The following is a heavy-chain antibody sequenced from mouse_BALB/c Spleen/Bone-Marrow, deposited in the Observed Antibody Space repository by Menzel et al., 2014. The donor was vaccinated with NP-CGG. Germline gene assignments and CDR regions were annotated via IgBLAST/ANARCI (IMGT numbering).Heavy chain of an antibody. V-gene: IGHV1S34*01. CDR1: GYSFTGYY. CDR2: ISCYNGAT. Sequence: LVKTGASVKISCKASGYSFTGYYMHWVKQSHGKSLEWIGYISCYNGATRYNQKFKGKATFTVDTSSSTAYMQFNSLTSEDSAVYYCTRADRYDAFFDYWGQGTTLTVSS. J-gene: IGHJ2*01. CDR3: TRADRYDAFFDY. D-gene: IGHD2-14*01.